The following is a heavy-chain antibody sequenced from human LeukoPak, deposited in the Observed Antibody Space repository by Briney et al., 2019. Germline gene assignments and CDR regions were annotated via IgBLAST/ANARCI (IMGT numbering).Heavy chain of an antibody. CDR1: GYPFTSYD. CDR2: MNPNSGNT. J-gene: IGHJ3*02. D-gene: IGHD2-21*01. CDR3: ASYYAFDI. Sequence: ASVKFSCKASGYPFTSYDINWVRPATGQGVEWMGWMNPNSGNTGYSQKFQGRVTITRNTSISTAYMERSSLRSEDTAVYYCASYYAFDIWGQGTMVTVSS. V-gene: IGHV1-8*01.